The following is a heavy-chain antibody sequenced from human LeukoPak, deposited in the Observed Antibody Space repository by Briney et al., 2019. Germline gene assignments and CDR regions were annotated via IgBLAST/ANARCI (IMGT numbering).Heavy chain of an antibody. Sequence: SETLSLTCTVSGGSISSSSYYWGWIRQPPGKGLEWIGSIYYSGSTYYNPSLKSRVTISVDTSKNQFSLKLSSVTAADTAVYYCASPPQNIVVVPAAISRGLYYMDVWGKGTTVTVSS. D-gene: IGHD2-2*02. J-gene: IGHJ6*03. CDR1: GGSISSSSYY. CDR3: ASPPQNIVVVPAAISRGLYYMDV. CDR2: IYYSGST. V-gene: IGHV4-39*01.